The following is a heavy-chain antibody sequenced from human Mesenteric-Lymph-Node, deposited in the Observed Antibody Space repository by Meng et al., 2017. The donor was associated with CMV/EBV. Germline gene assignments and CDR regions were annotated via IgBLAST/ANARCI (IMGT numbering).Heavy chain of an antibody. V-gene: IGHV3-30*19. D-gene: IGHD6-13*01. CDR1: GFTFRDYL. CDR2: ISYDGSNK. CDR3: ARDPIAAAGKYYYGMDV. J-gene: IGHJ6*02. Sequence: GESLKISCAASGFTFRDYLMHWVRQAPGKGLEWVAVISYDGSNKYYADSVKGRFTISRDNSKNTLYLQMNSLRAEDTAVYYCARDPIAAAGKYYYGMDVWGQGTTVTVSS.